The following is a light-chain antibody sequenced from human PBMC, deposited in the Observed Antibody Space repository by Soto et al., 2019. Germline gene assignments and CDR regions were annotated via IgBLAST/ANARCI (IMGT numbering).Light chain of an antibody. Sequence: EIVLTQSPGTLSLSPGERATLSCRASQSVSSSYLAWYQQKHGQAPRLLIYGASSRATGIPDRFSGSGSGTDFTLTISRLEPEDFAVYYCQQYGSSRALTFGGGTKVEIK. V-gene: IGKV3-20*01. CDR1: QSVSSSY. CDR2: GAS. CDR3: QQYGSSRALT. J-gene: IGKJ4*01.